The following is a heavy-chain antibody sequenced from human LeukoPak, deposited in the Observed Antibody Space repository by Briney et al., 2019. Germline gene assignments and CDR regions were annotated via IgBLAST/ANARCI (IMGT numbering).Heavy chain of an antibody. J-gene: IGHJ4*02. D-gene: IGHD1-26*01. CDR1: GFTFSSYG. Sequence: GRSLRPSCAASGFTFSSYGMHWVRQAPGKGLEWVAVISYDGSNKYYADSVKGRFTISRDNSKNTLYLQMNSLRAEDTAVYYCAKAIVGATTGDYWGQGTLVTVSS. CDR2: ISYDGSNK. V-gene: IGHV3-30*18. CDR3: AKAIVGATTGDY.